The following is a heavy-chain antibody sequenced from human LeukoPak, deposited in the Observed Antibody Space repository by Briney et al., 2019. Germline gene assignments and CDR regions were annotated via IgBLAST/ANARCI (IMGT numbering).Heavy chain of an antibody. CDR1: GYTFTSYG. J-gene: IGHJ4*02. D-gene: IGHD3-22*01. V-gene: IGHV1-18*01. CDR2: ISAYNGNT. Sequence: ASVKVSCKASGYTFTSYGISWVRQAPGQGLEWMGWISAYNGNTNYAQKLQGRVTMTTDTSTSTAYMELRSLRSDDTAVYYCARVGDIEYYYDSSGYRYYFDYWGQGTLVTVSS. CDR3: ARVGDIEYYYDSSGYRYYFDY.